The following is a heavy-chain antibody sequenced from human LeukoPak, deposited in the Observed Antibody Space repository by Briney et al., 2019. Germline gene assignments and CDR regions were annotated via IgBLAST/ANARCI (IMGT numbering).Heavy chain of an antibody. V-gene: IGHV1-46*01. CDR3: ARDLASVVPAATFAY. CDR1: GYTFTSYY. Sequence: ASVTVSCKASGYTFTSYYMHWVRQAPGQGLEWMGIINPSGGSTSYAQKFQGRVTMTRDMSTSTVYMELSSLRSEDTAVYYCARDLASVVPAATFAYWGQGTLVTVSS. J-gene: IGHJ4*02. CDR2: INPSGGST. D-gene: IGHD2-2*01.